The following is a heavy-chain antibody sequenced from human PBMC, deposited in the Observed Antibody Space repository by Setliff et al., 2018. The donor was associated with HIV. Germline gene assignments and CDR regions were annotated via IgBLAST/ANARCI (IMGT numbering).Heavy chain of an antibody. CDR1: GYTFTGWY. D-gene: IGHD3-10*01. CDR2: INPNSGAT. J-gene: IGHJ6*03. Sequence: GASVKVSCKASGYTFTGWYMHWVRQAPGQGLEWMGWINPNSGATNYAQKFQGRVTMTTDTSTSTVYMELGSLISDDTAVYYCAREGLWFGDRGYFMDVWGKGTAVTVSS. V-gene: IGHV1-2*02. CDR3: AREGLWFGDRGYFMDV.